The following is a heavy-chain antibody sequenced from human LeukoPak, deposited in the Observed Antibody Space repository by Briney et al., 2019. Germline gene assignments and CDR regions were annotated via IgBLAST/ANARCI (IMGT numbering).Heavy chain of an antibody. J-gene: IGHJ4*02. CDR1: DGSISGYY. CDR2: INHRGST. CDR3: ARSRRSWYGLLES. Sequence: PSETLSLTCAVYDGSISGYYWSWIRQPPAQGLEWVGEINHRGSTSYNPSLKSQVAISVDTSKHQLSLKLTSVTAADTAVYYCARSRRSWYGLLESWGQGTLLTVSS. V-gene: IGHV4-34*01. D-gene: IGHD6-13*01.